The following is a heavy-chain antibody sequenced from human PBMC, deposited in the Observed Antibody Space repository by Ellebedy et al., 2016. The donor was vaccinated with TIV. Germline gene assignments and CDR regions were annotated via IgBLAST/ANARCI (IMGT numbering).Heavy chain of an antibody. V-gene: IGHV4-59*08. D-gene: IGHD2-15*01. CDR2: IYYSGTT. CDR3: ARHGGQLSYFDY. CDR1: GGSISTYY. J-gene: IGHJ4*02. Sequence: MPSETLSLTCSVSGGSISTYYWSWIRQPPGKGLEWIGNIYYSGTTDYNPSLKSRVTISADTSKNHFSLRLSSVTAADTAVYYCARHGGQLSYFDYWGQGALVTVSS.